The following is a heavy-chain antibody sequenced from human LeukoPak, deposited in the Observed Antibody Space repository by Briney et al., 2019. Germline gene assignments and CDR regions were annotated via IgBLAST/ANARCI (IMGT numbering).Heavy chain of an antibody. J-gene: IGHJ4*02. D-gene: IGHD3-9*01. CDR1: GFTFSSYW. CDR3: AGNDWNYFAY. V-gene: IGHV3-66*01. Sequence: PGGSLRLSCAASGFTFSSYWMSWVRQAPGKGLEWVSVIYRGGDTFYSDSVKGRFTISRDNSKNTLYLQMNSLRAEDTAVYYCAGNDWNYFAYWGQGTLVTVSS. CDR2: IYRGGDT.